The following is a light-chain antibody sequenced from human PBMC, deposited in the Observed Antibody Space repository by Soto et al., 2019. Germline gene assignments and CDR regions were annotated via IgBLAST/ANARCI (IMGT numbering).Light chain of an antibody. CDR2: SVD. Sequence: QSALTQPASGSGSPGQSITISCTGTSSDVGGYDYVFWYQLHPVKPPILMVFSVDYQPSLLSYRFSGSKSGNTASLTISLLPAANEADYFCISYSISTADLFGTGTKGTV. J-gene: IGLJ1*01. CDR3: ISYSISTADL. V-gene: IGLV2-14*01. CDR1: SSDVGGYDY.